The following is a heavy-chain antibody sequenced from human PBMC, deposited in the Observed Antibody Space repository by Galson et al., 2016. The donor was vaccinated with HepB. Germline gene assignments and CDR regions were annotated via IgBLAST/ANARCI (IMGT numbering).Heavy chain of an antibody. D-gene: IGHD6-19*01. V-gene: IGHV3-74*01. CDR2: IKIDGSIT. J-gene: IGHJ5*02. Sequence: SLRLSCAASGFSFSAYWMHWVRQAPGKGLVWVSRIKIDGSITNSADSVKGRFTISRDNAKNTLYLQMNSLRVEDTAVYYCVRDGAVPGLGFDPWGQGALVSVSS. CDR1: GFSFSAYW. CDR3: VRDGAVPGLGFDP.